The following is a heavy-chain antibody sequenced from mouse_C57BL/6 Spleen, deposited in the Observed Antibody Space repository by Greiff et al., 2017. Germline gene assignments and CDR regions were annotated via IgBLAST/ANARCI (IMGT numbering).Heavy chain of an antibody. CDR1: GYTFTSYW. D-gene: IGHD2-3*01. CDR2: IYPGNSDT. V-gene: IGHV1-5*01. J-gene: IGHJ4*01. Sequence: EVMLVESGTVLARPGASVKMSCKTSGYTFTSYWMHWVKQRPGQGLEWIGAIYPGNSDTSYNQKFKGKAKLTAVTSASTAYMELSSLTNEDSAVYYCTRWSDGFYAMDYWGQGTSVTVSS. CDR3: TRWSDGFYAMDY.